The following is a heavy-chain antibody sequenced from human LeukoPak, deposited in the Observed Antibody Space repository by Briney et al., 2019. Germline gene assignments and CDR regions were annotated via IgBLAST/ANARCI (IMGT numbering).Heavy chain of an antibody. D-gene: IGHD4-17*01. Sequence: GGSLRLSCAASGFTFSNYAMTWVRQAPGKGLEWVSAISTSGGSTNYADSVKGRFTISRDNSKNTLYLQMNSLRAEDTAVYYCAKTGYSDRYYFDYWGQGTLVTVSS. CDR3: AKTGYSDRYYFDY. CDR2: ISTSGGST. V-gene: IGHV3-23*01. CDR1: GFTFSNYA. J-gene: IGHJ4*02.